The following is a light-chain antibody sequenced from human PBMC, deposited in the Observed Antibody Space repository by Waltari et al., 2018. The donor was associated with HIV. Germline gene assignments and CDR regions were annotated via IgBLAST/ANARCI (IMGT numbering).Light chain of an antibody. V-gene: IGKV3-15*01. CDR1: QGVSSN. CDR2: GAS. J-gene: IGKJ4*02. Sequence: EIVMTHSPATLSVSPGERSTLSRRVSQGVSSNLAWYQQKPGKAPRPLRYGASTRATGLPARISGSGSGAEFTLTSSSLQCEDFAVDYCQQYNNWPSLKFGGGTKVEIK. CDR3: QQYNNWPSLK.